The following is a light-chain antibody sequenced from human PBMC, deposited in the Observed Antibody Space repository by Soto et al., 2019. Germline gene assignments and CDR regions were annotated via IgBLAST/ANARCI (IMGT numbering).Light chain of an antibody. V-gene: IGKV3-11*01. J-gene: IGKJ4*01. CDR1: QSVSRY. Sequence: IVLTQSPATLAFPPGEIATRSCRSSQSVSRYFAWSQQNPGQAPRLLIYDASTRATGIPARFSGSGSGTAFTLTISSLEPEDSAVYYCQPSSNVLTFGGGTTVDI. CDR2: DAS. CDR3: QPSSNVLT.